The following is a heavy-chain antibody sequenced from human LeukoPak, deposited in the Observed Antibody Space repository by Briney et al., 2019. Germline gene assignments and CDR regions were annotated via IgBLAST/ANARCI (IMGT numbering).Heavy chain of an antibody. D-gene: IGHD2-21*01. Sequence: ASVKVSCKASGYTFTGYYMHWVRQAPGQGLEWMGWINPNSGGTNYAQKFQGRVTMTRDTSISTAYMELSRLTSDDTAMYYCARQSPQFHYYGVDVWGQGTALTVSS. CDR2: INPNSGGT. CDR1: GYTFTGYY. J-gene: IGHJ6*02. V-gene: IGHV1-2*02. CDR3: ARQSPQFHYYGVDV.